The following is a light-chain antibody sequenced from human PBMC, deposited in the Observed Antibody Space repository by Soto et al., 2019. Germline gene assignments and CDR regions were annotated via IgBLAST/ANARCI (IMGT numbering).Light chain of an antibody. CDR3: QQYNSYPLFT. J-gene: IGKJ3*01. CDR2: DAS. CDR1: QSISSW. V-gene: IGKV1-5*01. Sequence: DIQMTQSPSTLSASVGDRVTITCRASQSISSWLAWYQQKPGKAPKLLIYDASSLESGVPSRFSDSGSGTEFTLTISSLQPDDFATYYCQQYNSYPLFTFGPGTKVDIK.